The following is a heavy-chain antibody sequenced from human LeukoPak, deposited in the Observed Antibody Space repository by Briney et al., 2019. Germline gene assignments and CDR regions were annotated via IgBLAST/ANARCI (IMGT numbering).Heavy chain of an antibody. CDR3: ATGSVPAADDNYYYYYMDV. D-gene: IGHD2-2*01. Sequence: ASVKVSCKASGGTFSSYAISWVRQAPGQGLEWMGGIIPIFGTANYAQKFQGRVTMTEDTSTDTAYMELSSLRSEDTAVYYCATGSVPAADDNYYYYYMDVWGKGTTVTVSS. CDR2: IIPIFGTA. V-gene: IGHV1-69*06. CDR1: GGTFSSYA. J-gene: IGHJ6*03.